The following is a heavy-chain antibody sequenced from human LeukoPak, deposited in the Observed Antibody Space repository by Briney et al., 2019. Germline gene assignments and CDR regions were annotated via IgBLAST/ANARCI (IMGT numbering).Heavy chain of an antibody. J-gene: IGHJ4*01. D-gene: IGHD3-22*01. CDR3: ARVYPYYDSSGYFDY. CDR2: INPNSSGT. V-gene: IGHV1-2*02. CDR1: GYTFTGYY. Sequence: GASVKVSCKASGYTFTGYYMHWVRQAPGQGLEWMGWINPNSSGTNYAQKFQGRVTMTRDTSISTAYMELSRLRSDDTAVYYCARVYPYYDSSGYFDYWGHGTLVTVSS.